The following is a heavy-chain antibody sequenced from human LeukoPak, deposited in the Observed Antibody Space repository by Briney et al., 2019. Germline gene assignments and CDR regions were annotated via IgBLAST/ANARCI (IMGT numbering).Heavy chain of an antibody. J-gene: IGHJ4*02. CDR2: ITGTGGGT. V-gene: IGHV3-23*01. CDR1: GFTFSSHA. Sequence: PGGSLRLSCAASGFTFSSHAMTWVRQAPGKGLEWVSSITGTGGGTYYAESVKGRFTISRDNSKNTLYLQMNSLRADDTAIYYCATRAGVAVGGTVADYWGQGTLVTVSS. CDR3: ATRAGVAVGGTVADY. D-gene: IGHD6-19*01.